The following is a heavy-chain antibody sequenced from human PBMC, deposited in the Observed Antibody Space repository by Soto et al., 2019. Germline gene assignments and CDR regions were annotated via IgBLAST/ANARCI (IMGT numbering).Heavy chain of an antibody. Sequence: XXSLRLSCAASGFTFSSYSMHWVLQAPGKGLEWVSYISSSSTIYYADSVKGRFTISRDNAKNSLYLQMNSLRAEDTAVYYCARAYGGNPALFDPWGQGTLVTVSS. CDR2: ISSSSTI. D-gene: IGHD4-17*01. CDR1: GFTFSSYS. CDR3: ARAYGGNPALFDP. J-gene: IGHJ5*02. V-gene: IGHV3-48*01.